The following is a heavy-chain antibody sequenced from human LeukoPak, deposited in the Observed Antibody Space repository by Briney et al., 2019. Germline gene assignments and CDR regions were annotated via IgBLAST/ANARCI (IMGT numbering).Heavy chain of an antibody. Sequence: PGGSLRLSCAASGFTFSSYEMHWVRQAPGKGLEWVSYISSSGSTIYYADSVKGRFTISRDNAKNSLDLQMNSLRAEDTAVYYCARDVYYGSGSPRLDYWGQGTLVTVSS. J-gene: IGHJ4*02. V-gene: IGHV3-48*03. CDR3: ARDVYYGSGSPRLDY. D-gene: IGHD3-10*01. CDR1: GFTFSSYE. CDR2: ISSSGSTI.